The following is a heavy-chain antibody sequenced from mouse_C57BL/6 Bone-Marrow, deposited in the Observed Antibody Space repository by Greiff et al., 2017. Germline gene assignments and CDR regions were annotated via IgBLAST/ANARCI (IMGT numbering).Heavy chain of an antibody. V-gene: IGHV1-64*01. J-gene: IGHJ4*01. CDR3: ASGRWLQHIYYSRDD. Sequence: QVQLQQSGAELVKPGASVKLSCKASGYTFTSYWMHWVKQRPGQGLEWIGMIHPNSGSTNYNEKFKSKATLTVDQSSSPAYMQLSRLTSEDSEFYFCASGRWLQHIYYSRDDWGKGTSVTVSS. D-gene: IGHD2-3*01. CDR2: IHPNSGST. CDR1: GYTFTSYW.